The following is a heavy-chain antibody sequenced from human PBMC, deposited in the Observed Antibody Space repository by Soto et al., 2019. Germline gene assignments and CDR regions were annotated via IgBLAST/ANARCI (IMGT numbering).Heavy chain of an antibody. J-gene: IGHJ4*02. V-gene: IGHV1-2*04. CDR2: INPNSGGT. CDR3: ARAQYDSGSYSWIDY. Sequence: QMQLVQSGAEVKKPEASVKVSCKASGYTFTGYYMHWVRQAPGQGHEWMGWINPNSGGTNYAQKFQGWVTMTRDTSISTAYMELSRLRSDDTAVYYCARAQYDSGSYSWIDYWGQGTLVTVSS. D-gene: IGHD1-26*01. CDR1: GYTFTGYY.